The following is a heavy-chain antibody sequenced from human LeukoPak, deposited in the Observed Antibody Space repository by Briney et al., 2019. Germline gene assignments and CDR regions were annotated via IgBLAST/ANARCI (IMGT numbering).Heavy chain of an antibody. Sequence: ASVKVSCKASGYTFTKYGITWVRQAPGQGPEWMGWISGYNGNTNYAQKLQGRVIMTTDTSTSTAYMELRSLRSDDTAVYYCARVVGGDNDAFDVWGQGTVVTVSS. CDR1: GYTFTKYG. V-gene: IGHV1-18*01. CDR2: ISGYNGNT. J-gene: IGHJ3*01. D-gene: IGHD3-16*01. CDR3: ARVVGGDNDAFDV.